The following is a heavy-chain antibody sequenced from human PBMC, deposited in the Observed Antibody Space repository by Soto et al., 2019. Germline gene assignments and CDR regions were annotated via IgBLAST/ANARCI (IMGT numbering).Heavy chain of an antibody. CDR2: IIPIFGTA. J-gene: IGHJ5*02. V-gene: IGHV1-69*06. Sequence: ASVKVSCKASGGTFSSYAISWVRQAPGQGLEWMGGIIPIFGTANYAQKFQGRVTVTADKSTSTAYMELSSLRSEDTAVYYCARGPSGSYSNWFDPWGQGTLVTVSS. D-gene: IGHD1-26*01. CDR3: ARGPSGSYSNWFDP. CDR1: GGTFSSYA.